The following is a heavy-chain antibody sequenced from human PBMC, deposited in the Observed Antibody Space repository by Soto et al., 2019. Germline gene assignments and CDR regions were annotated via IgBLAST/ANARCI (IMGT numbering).Heavy chain of an antibody. J-gene: IGHJ4*02. Sequence: RSLRLSCAASGFTFSSYAMSWVRQAPGKGLEWVSAISGSGGTTNYADSVKGRFTISRDNSKNTLYLQMNSLRAEDTAVYYCAKSLYGDYVFSDYWSQGTLVTVSS. CDR2: ISGSGGTT. V-gene: IGHV3-23*01. CDR1: GFTFSSYA. CDR3: AKSLYGDYVFSDY. D-gene: IGHD4-17*01.